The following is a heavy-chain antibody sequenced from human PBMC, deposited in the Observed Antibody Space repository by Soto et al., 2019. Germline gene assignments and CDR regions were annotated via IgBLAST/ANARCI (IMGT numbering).Heavy chain of an antibody. V-gene: IGHV4-61*01. CDR1: GASVSSGTYY. D-gene: IGHD3-3*02. Sequence: SETLSLTCTVSGASVSSGTYYWSWIRQPSGKGLEWIGYIYYSGSTSYNPSLKSRVTISIDTSKNQFSLQLSSVTAADTAVYYCARDSGRLLSFSTIRGRGTVVTVSS. CDR3: ARDSGRLLSFSTI. J-gene: IGHJ3*02. CDR2: IYYSGST.